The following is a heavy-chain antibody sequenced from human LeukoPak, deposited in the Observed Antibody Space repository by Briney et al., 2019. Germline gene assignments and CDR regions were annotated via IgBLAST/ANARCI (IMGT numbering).Heavy chain of an antibody. CDR3: ATGYYYDSSGYYYVRAEYFQH. D-gene: IGHD3-22*01. CDR2: ISWNSGSI. V-gene: IGHV3-9*01. CDR1: GFTFDDYA. Sequence: GGSLRLSYAASGFTFDDYAMHWVRQAPGKGLEWVSGISWNSGSIGYADSVKGRFTISRDNAKNSLYLQMNSLRAEDTALYYCATGYYYDSSGYYYVRAEYFQHWGQGTLVTVSS. J-gene: IGHJ1*01.